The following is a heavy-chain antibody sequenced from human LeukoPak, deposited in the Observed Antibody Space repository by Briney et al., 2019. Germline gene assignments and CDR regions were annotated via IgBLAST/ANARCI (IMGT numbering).Heavy chain of an antibody. CDR1: EFTFSSYD. J-gene: IGHJ2*01. V-gene: IGHV3-23*01. CDR3: AKDLEQSGAGRREWLFDL. D-gene: IGHD6-19*01. Sequence: GGSLRLSCAASEFTFSSYDMSWVRQAPGRGLEWVSTITDSGSATYYTDSVRGRFTISRDNSKNILYLQMSSLRADDTAFYYCAKDLEQSGAGRREWLFDLWGRGTLVTVSS. CDR2: ITDSGSAT.